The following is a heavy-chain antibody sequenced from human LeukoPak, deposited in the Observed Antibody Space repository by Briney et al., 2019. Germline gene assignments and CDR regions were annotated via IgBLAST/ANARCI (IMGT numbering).Heavy chain of an antibody. CDR1: GGSISSSSYY. D-gene: IGHD1-7*01. J-gene: IGHJ4*02. CDR3: ARNWNYVVNY. V-gene: IGHV4-39*07. CDR2: IYYSGST. Sequence: PSETLSLTCTVSGGSISSSSYYWGWIRQPPGKELEWIGSIYYSGSTYYNPSLKSRVTISVDTSKNQFSLKLSSVTAADTAVYYCARNWNYVVNYWGQGTLVTVSS.